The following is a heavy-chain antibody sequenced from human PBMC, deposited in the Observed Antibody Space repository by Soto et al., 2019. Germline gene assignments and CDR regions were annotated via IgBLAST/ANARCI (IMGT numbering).Heavy chain of an antibody. CDR1: GFIFSSYA. CDR3: AKVNCIRTRCYLYYYYGMDV. CDR2: ISGSDDST. Sequence: PGGSLRLSCAASGFIFSSYAMSWVRQAPGKGLEWVSSISGSDDSTYYADSVKGRFTISRDNSRDALYLQMNSLRAEDTAVYYCAKVNCIRTRCYLYYYYGMDVWGQGTTVTVSS. V-gene: IGHV3-23*01. D-gene: IGHD2-2*01. J-gene: IGHJ6*02.